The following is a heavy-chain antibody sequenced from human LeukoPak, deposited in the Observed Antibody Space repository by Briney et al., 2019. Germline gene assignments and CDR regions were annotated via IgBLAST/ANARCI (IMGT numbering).Heavy chain of an antibody. J-gene: IGHJ4*02. V-gene: IGHV1-8*01. CDR3: ARPGAAAGFGH. D-gene: IGHD6-13*01. CDR2: MKPNSGNT. CDR1: GYSFSSYE. Sequence: SVKVSCKASGYSFSSYEINWVRQATGQGLEWMGWMKPNSGNTEYAQKFQGRVTMSRNTSINTAYMELSSLRSDDTAVYYCARPGAAAGFGHWGQGTLVTVSS.